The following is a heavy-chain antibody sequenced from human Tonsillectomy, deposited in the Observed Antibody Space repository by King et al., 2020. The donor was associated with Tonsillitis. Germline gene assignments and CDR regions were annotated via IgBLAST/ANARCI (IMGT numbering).Heavy chain of an antibody. D-gene: IGHD1-1*01. CDR2: IKSKSDGETT. Sequence: VQLVESGGGAVKPGGSLRLSCVGSGFIFGNVWMSWVRQAPGKGLEWVGRIKSKSDGETTDYAAPVKGRFTISRDDSKNTLFLQMNSLKAEDTATYYCTTENTRGFPLNAHHWGPGVRVTVSS. J-gene: IGHJ5*02. CDR3: TTENTRGFPLNAHH. CDR1: GFIFGNVW. V-gene: IGHV3-15*01.